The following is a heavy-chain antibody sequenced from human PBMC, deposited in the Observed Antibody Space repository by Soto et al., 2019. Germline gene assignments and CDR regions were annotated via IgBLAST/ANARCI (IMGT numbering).Heavy chain of an antibody. D-gene: IGHD2-15*01. CDR2: RYYSEST. V-gene: IGHV4-31*03. J-gene: IGHJ4*02. CDR3: ARTKCSCGSCYSWSLVY. Sequence: SETLSLTCTVSGGSITTGGYYWSWIRQLPGKGLEWIGHRYYSESTYYNPSLKSRVSISLDTSKNQFSLKLSFVTAADTAMYYCARTKCSCGSCYSWSLVYWGQGTPVTVSS. CDR1: GGSITTGGYY.